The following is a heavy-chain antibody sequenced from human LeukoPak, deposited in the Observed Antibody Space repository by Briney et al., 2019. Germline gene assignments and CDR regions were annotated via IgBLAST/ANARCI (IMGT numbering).Heavy chain of an antibody. D-gene: IGHD3-16*01. Sequence: GGSLRFSCAASGFTFSNFWMSWVRQAPGKGLEWVANINQDGTEKYYVDSVKGRFTISRDNAKTSLYLQMNSLRAEDTAVYYCARGRFDFDYWGQGTLVTVSS. CDR2: INQDGTEK. V-gene: IGHV3-7*01. CDR1: GFTFSNFW. CDR3: ARGRFDFDY. J-gene: IGHJ4*02.